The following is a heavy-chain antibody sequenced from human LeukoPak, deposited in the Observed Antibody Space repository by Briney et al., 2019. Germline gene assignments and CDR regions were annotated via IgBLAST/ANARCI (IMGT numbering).Heavy chain of an antibody. CDR2: IYHSGST. D-gene: IGHD3-16*01. Sequence: SETLSLTCAVSGYSISSGYYWGWIRQPSGKGLEWIGNIYHSGSTYYNPSLKSRVTISVDTSKNQFSLKLSSVTAADTAVYYCAQQSLRSPDYWGQGTLVTVSS. J-gene: IGHJ4*02. CDR3: AQQSLRSPDY. V-gene: IGHV4-38-2*01. CDR1: GYSISSGYY.